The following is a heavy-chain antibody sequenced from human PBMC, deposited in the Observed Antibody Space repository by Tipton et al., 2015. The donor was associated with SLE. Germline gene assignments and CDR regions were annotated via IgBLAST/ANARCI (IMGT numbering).Heavy chain of an antibody. J-gene: IGHJ4*02. D-gene: IGHD5-12*01. V-gene: IGHV4-31*03. Sequence: TLSLTCIVSCGSINSDDYYWTWIRQHPGKGLEWIGHLFRSGDTNYNPSLRSRVTMSVDTSKSHFSLRLSSVTAADTAVYFCARGGVGGYDYFDHWGRGTLVTVSS. CDR3: ARGGVGGYDYFDH. CDR1: CGSINSDDYY. CDR2: LFRSGDT.